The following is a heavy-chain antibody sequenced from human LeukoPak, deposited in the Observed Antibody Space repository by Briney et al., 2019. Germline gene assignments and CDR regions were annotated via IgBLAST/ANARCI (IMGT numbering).Heavy chain of an antibody. V-gene: IGHV1-2*02. D-gene: IGHD2-2*01. Sequence: GSVMVSCKASGDTFTGYYMHWGRQAPGQGVEWLGWINPNSGGTNYAQKFQGRVTMTRDTSISTAYMELSRLRSDDTAVYYCARISSTPDNNAFDIWGQGTMVTVSS. CDR3: ARISSTPDNNAFDI. CDR1: GDTFTGYY. CDR2: INPNSGGT. J-gene: IGHJ3*02.